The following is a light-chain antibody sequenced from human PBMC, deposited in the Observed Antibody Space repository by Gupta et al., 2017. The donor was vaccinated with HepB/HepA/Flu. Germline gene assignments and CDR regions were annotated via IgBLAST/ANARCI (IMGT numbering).Light chain of an antibody. CDR3: QHPSDWPLPT. V-gene: IGKV3-11*01. CDR2: DAS. J-gene: IGKJ2*01. CDR1: QTIDKY. Sequence: EVVLTQSPATLSLSPGERATLACRASQTIDKYLAWYQQKVGQAPRLLIYDASDRDTGIPARFSGSGYGTDXTLTISXREPEDFAVYYCQHPSDWPLPTFGXGTILEIQ.